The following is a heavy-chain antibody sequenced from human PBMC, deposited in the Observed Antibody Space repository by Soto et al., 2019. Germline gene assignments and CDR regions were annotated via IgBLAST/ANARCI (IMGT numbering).Heavy chain of an antibody. CDR2: IYYSGNT. Sequence: LRLSCAASGFTFSSCAMILGRLAPGKGLEWIGNIYYSGNTYYNPSLKSRLIISIDTSKNQFSLKVGSVTAADTAVYYCASSSLYGMDVWGQGTTVTVSS. CDR3: ASSSLYGMDV. CDR1: GFTFSSCA. J-gene: IGHJ6*02. V-gene: IGHV4-30-4*08.